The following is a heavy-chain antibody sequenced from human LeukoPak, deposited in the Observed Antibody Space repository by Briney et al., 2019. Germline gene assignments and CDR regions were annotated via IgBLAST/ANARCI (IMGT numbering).Heavy chain of an antibody. CDR2: INPNSGGT. Sequence: GASVTVSCKASGYTFTGYYMHWVRQAPGQGLEWMGWINPNSGGTNYAQKFQGRVTMTRDTSISTAYMELSRLRSDDTAVYYCARVHDIAAAGTGFDYWGQGALVTVSS. CDR3: ARVHDIAAAGTGFDY. J-gene: IGHJ4*02. CDR1: GYTFTGYY. D-gene: IGHD6-13*01. V-gene: IGHV1-2*02.